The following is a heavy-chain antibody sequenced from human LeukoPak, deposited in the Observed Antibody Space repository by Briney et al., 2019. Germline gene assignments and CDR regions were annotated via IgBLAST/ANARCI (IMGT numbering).Heavy chain of an antibody. V-gene: IGHV3-11*04. CDR3: ARSMVTPAGDY. Sequence: GGSLRLSCAASGFTFSDYYMSWIRQAPGKGLEWVSYISSSGSTIYYADSVKGRFTISRDNAKNSLYLQMNSLRAEDTAIYFCARSMVTPAGDYWGQGTLVTVSS. J-gene: IGHJ4*02. D-gene: IGHD5-18*01. CDR1: GFTFSDYY. CDR2: ISSSGSTI.